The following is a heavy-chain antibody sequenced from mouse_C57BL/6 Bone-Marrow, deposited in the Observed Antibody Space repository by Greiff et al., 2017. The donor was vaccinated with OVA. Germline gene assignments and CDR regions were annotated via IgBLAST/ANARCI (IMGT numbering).Heavy chain of an antibody. J-gene: IGHJ1*03. Sequence: QVTLKESGPGILQPSQTLSLTCSFSGFSLSTFGMGVGWIRQPSGKGLEWLAHIWWDDDKYYNPALKSRLTISKDTSKHQVFLKIANVDTADTATYYCARITTVVGYWYFDVWGTGTTVTVSS. D-gene: IGHD1-1*01. CDR2: IWWDDDK. CDR1: GFSLSTFGMG. CDR3: ARITTVVGYWYFDV. V-gene: IGHV8-8*01.